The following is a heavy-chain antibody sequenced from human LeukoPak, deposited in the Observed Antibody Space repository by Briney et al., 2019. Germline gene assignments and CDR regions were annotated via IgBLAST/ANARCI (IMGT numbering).Heavy chain of an antibody. D-gene: IGHD2-15*01. Sequence: GASVKVSCKASGGTFISYAISWVRQAPGQGLEWMGRIIPIFGTANYAQKFQGRVTITTDESTSTAYMELSSLRSEDTAVYYCARPSVVVAASGAFDIWGQGTMVTVSS. V-gene: IGHV1-69*05. J-gene: IGHJ3*02. CDR2: IIPIFGTA. CDR1: GGTFISYA. CDR3: ARPSVVVAASGAFDI.